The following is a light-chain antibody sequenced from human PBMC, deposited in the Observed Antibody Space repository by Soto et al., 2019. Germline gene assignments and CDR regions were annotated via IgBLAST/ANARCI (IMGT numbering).Light chain of an antibody. Sequence: DIQMTQSPSSLSASVGDRVTITCRASQSISSSLNWYQQKPGKAPKLLIYGASSLQSGVPSRFSGSASGTDFTLTISSLQPEDFAPYYCQQSYSTPTFGPGTKVDIK. J-gene: IGKJ3*01. CDR1: QSISSS. V-gene: IGKV1-39*01. CDR3: QQSYSTPT. CDR2: GAS.